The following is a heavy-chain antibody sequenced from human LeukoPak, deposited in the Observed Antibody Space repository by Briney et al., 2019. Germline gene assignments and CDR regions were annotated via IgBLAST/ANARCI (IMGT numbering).Heavy chain of an antibody. J-gene: IGHJ4*02. CDR1: GGTFSSYA. V-gene: IGHV1-69*04. CDR2: IIPILGIA. CDR3: ARENYYYYYGSGSRDY. Sequence: ASVKVSCKASGGTFSSYAISWVRQAPGQGLEWMGRIIPILGIANYAQKFQGRVTITADKSTSTVYMELSSLRSEDTAVYYCARENYYYYYGSGSRDYWGQGTLVTVSS. D-gene: IGHD3-10*01.